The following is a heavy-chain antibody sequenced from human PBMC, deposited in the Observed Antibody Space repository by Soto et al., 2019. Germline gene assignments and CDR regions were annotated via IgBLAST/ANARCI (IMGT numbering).Heavy chain of an antibody. CDR3: PRAAITMIVHQPSLCCFDY. CDR2: IYYSGST. J-gene: IGHJ4*02. CDR1: GGSISSGDYY. D-gene: IGHD3-22*01. V-gene: IGHV4-30-4*01. Sequence: PSETLSLTCTVSGGSISSGDYYWSWIRQPPGKGLEWIGYIYYSGSTYYNPSLKSRGTISVDTSKNQFSLKLSSVTAADTAVYYCPRAAITMIVHQPSLCCFDYWGQGPPITVSS.